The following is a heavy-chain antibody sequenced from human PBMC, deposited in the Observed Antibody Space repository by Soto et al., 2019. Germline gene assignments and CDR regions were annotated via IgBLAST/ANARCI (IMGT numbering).Heavy chain of an antibody. CDR1: GYTFTSYG. CDR2: ISAYNGNT. Sequence: ASVKVSCKASGYTFTSYGISWVRQAPGQGLEWMGWISAYNGNTNYAQKLQGRVTMTTDTSTSTAYMELRSLRSDDTAVYYCARGGGYCTNGVCYTYYYYGMDVWGQGTTVTVSS. D-gene: IGHD2-8*01. J-gene: IGHJ6*02. CDR3: ARGGGYCTNGVCYTYYYYGMDV. V-gene: IGHV1-18*01.